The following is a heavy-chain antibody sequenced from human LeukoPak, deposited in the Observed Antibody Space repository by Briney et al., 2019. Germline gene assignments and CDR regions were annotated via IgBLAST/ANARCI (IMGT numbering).Heavy chain of an antibody. CDR3: ARVNYGDYSYYYHYMDV. CDR2: IYYSGST. D-gene: IGHD4-17*01. CDR1: GGSISSSSYY. V-gene: IGHV4-39*07. Sequence: SETLSLTCTVSGGSISSSSYYWGWIRQPPGKGLEWIGSIYYSGSTYYNPSLKSRVTLSVDTSKNQFSLKLSSVTAADTAVYYCARVNYGDYSYYYHYMDVWGKGTTVTVSS. J-gene: IGHJ6*03.